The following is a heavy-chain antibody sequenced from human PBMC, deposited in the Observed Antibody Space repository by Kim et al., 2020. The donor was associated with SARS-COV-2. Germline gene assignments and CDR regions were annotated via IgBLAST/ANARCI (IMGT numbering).Heavy chain of an antibody. V-gene: IGHV4-59*01. D-gene: IGHD4-17*01. J-gene: IGHJ4*02. Sequence: NPYLKCRVPISVGTSKNQFSLKLGSVTAADTAVYYCARVKVEYGDFYFDYWGQGTLVTVSS. CDR3: ARVKVEYGDFYFDY.